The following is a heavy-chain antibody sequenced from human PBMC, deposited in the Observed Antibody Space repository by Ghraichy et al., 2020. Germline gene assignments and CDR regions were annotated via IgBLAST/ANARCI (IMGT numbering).Heavy chain of an antibody. CDR1: GFTFSSYA. CDR2: ISGSGGST. CDR3: AKGRIAAAGTDWFDP. Sequence: LTCAASGFTFSSYAMSWVRQAPGKGLEWVSAISGSGGSTYYADSVKGRFTISRDNSKNTLYLQMNSLRAEDTAVYYCAKGRIAAAGTDWFDPWGQGTLVTVSS. D-gene: IGHD6-13*01. V-gene: IGHV3-23*01. J-gene: IGHJ5*02.